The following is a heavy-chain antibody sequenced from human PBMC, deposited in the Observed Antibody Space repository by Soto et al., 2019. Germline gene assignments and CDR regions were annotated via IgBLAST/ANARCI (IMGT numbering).Heavy chain of an antibody. CDR1: GFTFSSYA. Sequence: PGGSLRLSCAASGFTFSSYAMHWVRQAPGKGLEWVAAISYDGSNKYYADSVKGRFTISRDNSKNTLYLQMNSLRAEDTAVYYCARVLRYFDLYYYGMDVWGQGTTVTVSS. CDR3: ARVLRYFDLYYYGMDV. V-gene: IGHV3-30-3*01. CDR2: ISYDGSNK. D-gene: IGHD3-9*01. J-gene: IGHJ6*02.